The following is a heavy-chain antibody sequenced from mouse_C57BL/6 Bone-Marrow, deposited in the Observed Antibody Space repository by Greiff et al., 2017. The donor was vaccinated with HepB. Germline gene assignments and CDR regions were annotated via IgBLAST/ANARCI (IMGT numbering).Heavy chain of an antibody. V-gene: IGHV5-6*02. J-gene: IGHJ2*01. CDR2: ISSGGSYT. D-gene: IGHD1-1*01. CDR3: ARGARYYGSSYEGFDY. CDR1: GFTFSSYG. Sequence: DVMLVESGGDLVKPGGSLKLSCAASGFTFSSYGMSWVRQTPDKRLEWVATISSGGSYTYYPDSVKGRFTISRDNAKNTLYLQMSSLKSEDTAMYYCARGARYYGSSYEGFDYWGQGTTLTVSS.